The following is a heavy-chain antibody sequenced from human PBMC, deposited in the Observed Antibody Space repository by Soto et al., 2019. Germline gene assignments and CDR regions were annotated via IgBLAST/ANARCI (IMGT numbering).Heavy chain of an antibody. D-gene: IGHD6-19*01. V-gene: IGHV3-23*01. CDR3: AKDPFSAVAGLFDC. CDR2: ISGSGDIT. Sequence: SLRLSCAASGFTFSSYAMSWVRQAPGKGLEWVSAISGSGDITYYADSVKGRFTISRDNSKNTLYLQMNSLRAEDTAVYYCAKDPFSAVAGLFDCWGQGTLVTVSS. CDR1: GFTFSSYA. J-gene: IGHJ4*02.